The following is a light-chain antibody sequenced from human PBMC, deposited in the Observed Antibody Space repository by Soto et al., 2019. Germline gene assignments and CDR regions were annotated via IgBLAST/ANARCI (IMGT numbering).Light chain of an antibody. CDR1: KTISSNY. CDR2: GTS. Sequence: EIVLTQSPGTLSVSPGEGATLSCRASKTISSNYLAWYQQKPGQAPSLLIYGTSSRATGIPDRFSGSGSGTDFTLTISRLEPEDSAIYYCQQYVSWTFGQGTKVEIK. J-gene: IGKJ1*01. V-gene: IGKV3-20*01. CDR3: QQYVSWT.